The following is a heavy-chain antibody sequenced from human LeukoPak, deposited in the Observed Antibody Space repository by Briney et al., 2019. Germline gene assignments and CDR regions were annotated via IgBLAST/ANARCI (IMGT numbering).Heavy chain of an antibody. Sequence: PSETLSLTCAVYGGSFSGYYWSWIRQPPGKGLEWIGEINHSGSTNYNPSLKSRDTISVDTSKNQFSLKLSSVTAADTAVYYCARSLGYSSSWYGYWGQGTLVTVSS. V-gene: IGHV4-34*01. D-gene: IGHD6-13*01. CDR2: INHSGST. CDR1: GGSFSGYY. CDR3: ARSLGYSSSWYGY. J-gene: IGHJ4*02.